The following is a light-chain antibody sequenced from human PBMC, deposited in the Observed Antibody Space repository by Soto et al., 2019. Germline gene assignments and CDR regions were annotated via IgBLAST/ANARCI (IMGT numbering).Light chain of an antibody. CDR2: DDI. V-gene: IGLV3-21*04. CDR1: NIGNKS. CDR3: QVWDSSSDHVV. Sequence: SYELTQPPSVSVAPGKTASITCGGNNIGNKSVHWYQQKPGQAPVLDIYDDIDRPSGIPERFSGSNSGNTATLTISRVEAGDEADYYCQVWDSSSDHVVFGGGAKVTVL. J-gene: IGLJ2*01.